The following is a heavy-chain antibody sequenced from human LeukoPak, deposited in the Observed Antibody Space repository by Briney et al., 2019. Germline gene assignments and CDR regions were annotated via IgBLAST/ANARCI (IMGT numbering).Heavy chain of an antibody. CDR3: VKHTSYGGNSAFGD. D-gene: IGHD4-23*01. V-gene: IGHV4-59*08. CDR2: VYYAGTT. CDR1: GGFISDNY. Sequence: SETLSLTCIVSGGFISDNYWSWIRQPSGKGLEWIGYVYYAGTTNYNPSLRSRVTIWVDTSKTHFSLNLYSVTAADTAVYYCVKHTSYGGNSAFGDWGQGTLVSVSS. J-gene: IGHJ4*02.